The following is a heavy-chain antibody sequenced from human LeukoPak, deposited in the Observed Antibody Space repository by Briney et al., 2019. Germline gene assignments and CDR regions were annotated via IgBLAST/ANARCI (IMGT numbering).Heavy chain of an antibody. V-gene: IGHV3-74*01. Sequence: GGCLILSCAASGFTFRTSWIHLVRQAPGGGLEWISRINPDGSGPVDADSLKGRLTISRDNARNTVDLQMNRVRADDTAVYYCVRGSSDWKGMDIWGQGTLVTVSS. CDR2: INPDGSGP. CDR3: VRGSSDWKGMDI. J-gene: IGHJ4*02. D-gene: IGHD6-19*01. CDR1: GFTFRTSW.